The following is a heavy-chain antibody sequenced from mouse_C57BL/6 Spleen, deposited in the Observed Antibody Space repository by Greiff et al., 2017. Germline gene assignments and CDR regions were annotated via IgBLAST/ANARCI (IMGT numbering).Heavy chain of an antibody. J-gene: IGHJ4*01. V-gene: IGHV1-20*01. D-gene: IGHD6-1*01. CDR1: GYSFTGYF. CDR2: INPYNGDT. Sequence: VQLKQSGPELVKPGDSVKISCKASGYSFTGYFMNWVMQSHGKSLEWIGRINPYNGDTFYNQKFKGKATLTVDKSSSTAYMELRSLTSEDSAVYYCARGEECDRDNALDYWGQGTSVTVSS. CDR3: ARGEECDRDNALDY.